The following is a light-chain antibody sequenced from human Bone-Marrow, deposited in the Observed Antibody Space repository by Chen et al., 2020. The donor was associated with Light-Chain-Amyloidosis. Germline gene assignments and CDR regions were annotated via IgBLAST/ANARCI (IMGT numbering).Light chain of an antibody. Sequence: NFMLTQPHSVSESPGKTVIISCTRSRGSIATNYVQWYQQRPGSSPTTVIYEDDQRPSGVPDRFSGSSDRSSNAASLTISGLKTEDEADYYCQSYQGSSQGVFGGGTKLTVL. V-gene: IGLV6-57*01. CDR2: EDD. J-gene: IGLJ3*02. CDR3: QSYQGSSQGV. CDR1: RGSIATNY.